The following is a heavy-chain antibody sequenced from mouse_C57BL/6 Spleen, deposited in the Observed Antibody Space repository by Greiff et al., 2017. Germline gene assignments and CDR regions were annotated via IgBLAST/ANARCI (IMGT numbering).Heavy chain of an antibody. CDR3: ARGANWDSYYFDY. CDR2: ISSGGSYT. J-gene: IGHJ2*01. CDR1: GFTFSSYG. Sequence: DVMLVESGGDLVKPGGSLKLSCAASGFTFSSYGMSWVRQTPDKRLEWVATISSGGSYTYYPDSVKGRFTISRDNAKNTLYLQMSSLKSEDTAMYYCARGANWDSYYFDYWGQGTTLTVSS. D-gene: IGHD4-1*01. V-gene: IGHV5-6*02.